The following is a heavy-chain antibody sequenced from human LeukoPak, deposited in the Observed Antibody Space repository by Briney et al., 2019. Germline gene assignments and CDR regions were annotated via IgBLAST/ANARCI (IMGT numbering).Heavy chain of an antibody. V-gene: IGHV3-20*04. Sequence: GGSLRLSCAASGFTFDDYGMSWVRQAPGKGLEWVSGINWNGGSTGYADSVKGRFTISRDNAKNSLYLQMNNLRAEDTALYYCARDLGPGIAAAGTGFDYCGQGTLVTVSS. CDR1: GFTFDDYG. D-gene: IGHD6-13*01. CDR2: INWNGGST. J-gene: IGHJ4*02. CDR3: ARDLGPGIAAAGTGFDY.